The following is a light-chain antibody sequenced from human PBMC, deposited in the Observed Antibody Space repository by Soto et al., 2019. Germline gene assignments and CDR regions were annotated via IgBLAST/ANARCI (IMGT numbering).Light chain of an antibody. CDR3: SSYTSSSTLSV. J-gene: IGLJ1*01. Sequence: QSALTQPASVSGSPGQSITISCTGTSGDVGGYNYVSWYQQHPGKAPKLMIYDVSNRPSGVSNRFSGSKSGNTASLTISGLQAEDEADYYCSSYTSSSTLSVFGTGTKLTVL. CDR2: DVS. V-gene: IGLV2-14*01. CDR1: SGDVGGYNY.